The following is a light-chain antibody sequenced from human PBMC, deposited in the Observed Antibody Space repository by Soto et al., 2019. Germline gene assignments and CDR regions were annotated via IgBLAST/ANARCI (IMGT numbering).Light chain of an antibody. CDR2: EVS. CDR1: SSDVGGYNY. CDR3: SSYTSSSTRV. J-gene: IGLJ1*01. V-gene: IGLV2-14*01. Sequence: QSALTQPASVSGSPGQSITISCTGTSSDVGGYNYVSWYQQHPGKAPKLMIDEVSNRPSGVSNRFSGSKSGNTASLTISGLQAEDEADYYCSSYTSSSTRVFGTGTQLTVL.